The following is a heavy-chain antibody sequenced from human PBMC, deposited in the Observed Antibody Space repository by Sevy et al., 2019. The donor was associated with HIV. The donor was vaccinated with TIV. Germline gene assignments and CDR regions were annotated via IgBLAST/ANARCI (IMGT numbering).Heavy chain of an antibody. CDR3: ARDFAAAGTYYFDY. CDR2: ISYDGSNK. Sequence: GGSLRLSCAASGFTFSSYAMHWVRQAPGKGLEWVAVISYDGSNKYYADSVKGRFTISRDNSKNTLYLKMNSLGAEDTAVYYCARDFAAAGTYYFDYWGQGTLVTVSS. V-gene: IGHV3-30-3*01. CDR1: GFTFSSYA. J-gene: IGHJ4*02. D-gene: IGHD6-13*01.